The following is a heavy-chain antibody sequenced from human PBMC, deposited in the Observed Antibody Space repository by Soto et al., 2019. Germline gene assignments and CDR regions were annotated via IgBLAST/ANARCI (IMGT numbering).Heavy chain of an antibody. CDR1: GGTFSSNA. CDR2: SIPTFGTA. Sequence: QVQLVQSGAEVKKPGSSVRVSCKASGGTFSSNAISWVRQAPGQGLEWMGASIPTFGTANYAQNFQGRVTITADDSTRTAYMELSSLRFEDTAVYYCARDAPSTPSVYWGQGTLVTVSS. V-gene: IGHV1-69*01. CDR3: ARDAPSTPSVY. J-gene: IGHJ4*02.